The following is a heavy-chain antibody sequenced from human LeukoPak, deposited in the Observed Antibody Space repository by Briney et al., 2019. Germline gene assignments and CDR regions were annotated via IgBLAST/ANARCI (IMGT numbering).Heavy chain of an antibody. CDR3: ARDRGYYGDDDFDY. J-gene: IGHJ4*02. CDR2: INWSGGST. CDR1: GFTLDGYG. D-gene: IGHD4-17*01. V-gene: IGHV3-20*04. Sequence: GGSLRLSCAASGFTLDGYGMSWVRQAPGKGLEWVSGINWSGGSTGYADSVKGRFTISRANAKNSLYLQMNSLRAEDTALYYCARDRGYYGDDDFDYWGQGTLVTVSS.